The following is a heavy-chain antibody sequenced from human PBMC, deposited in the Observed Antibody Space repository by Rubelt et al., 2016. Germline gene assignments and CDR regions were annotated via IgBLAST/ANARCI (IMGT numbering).Heavy chain of an antibody. D-gene: IGHD5-24*01. CDR3: ARERDDYGDY. CDR2: INPNSGGT. J-gene: IGHJ4*02. CDR1: GYTFTGYY. V-gene: IGHV1-2*02. Sequence: QVQLVQSGAEVKKPGASVKVSCKASGYTFTGYYMHWVRQAPGQGLEWMGWINPNSGGTNYAQKVQGRVTMTRDTSVSTAYMELSRLTSDDTAVYYCARERDDYGDYWGQGTLVTVSS.